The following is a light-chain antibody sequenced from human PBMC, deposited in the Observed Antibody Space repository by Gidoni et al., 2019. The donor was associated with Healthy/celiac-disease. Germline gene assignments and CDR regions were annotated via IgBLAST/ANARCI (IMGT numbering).Light chain of an antibody. V-gene: IGKV3-20*01. J-gene: IGKJ2*01. Sequence: NVLTQSPGTLSLSPGERAILSCRASQSVSSSYLAWYQQKPGQAPRLLIYGASSRATGIPDRFSGSGSGTEFTLTISRLEPEDFAVYYCQQYGSSPLYTFGQGTKLEIK. CDR2: GAS. CDR1: QSVSSSY. CDR3: QQYGSSPLYT.